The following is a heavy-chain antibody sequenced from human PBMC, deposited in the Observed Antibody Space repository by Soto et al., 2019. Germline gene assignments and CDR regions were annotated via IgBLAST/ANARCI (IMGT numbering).Heavy chain of an antibody. D-gene: IGHD6-6*01. V-gene: IGHV1-8*01. J-gene: IGHJ1*01. Sequence: ASVKVSCNASGYSFPSYDINWVRQATGQGLEWMGWMNPNSGNTGYAQKFQGRVTMTRNTSISTAYMELSSLRSEDTAVYYCARVSMGSSSEDFQHWGQGTLVTVSS. CDR3: ARVSMGSSSEDFQH. CDR1: GYSFPSYD. CDR2: MNPNSGNT.